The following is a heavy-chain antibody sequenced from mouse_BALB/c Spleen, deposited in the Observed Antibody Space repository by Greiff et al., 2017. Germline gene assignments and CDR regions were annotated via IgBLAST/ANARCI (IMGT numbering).Heavy chain of an antibody. V-gene: IGHV1-55*01. CDR1: GYNFTSYW. CDR3: ARGAGYSAWFAY. CDR2: IYPGSGST. D-gene: IGHD3-1*01. J-gene: IGHJ3*01. Sequence: VQLQQPGAELVKPGTSVKLSCKASGYNFTSYWINWVKLRPGQGLEWIGDIYPGSGSTNYNEKFKSKATLTVDTSSSTAYMQLSSLASEDSALYYCARGAGYSAWFAYWGQGTLVTVSA.